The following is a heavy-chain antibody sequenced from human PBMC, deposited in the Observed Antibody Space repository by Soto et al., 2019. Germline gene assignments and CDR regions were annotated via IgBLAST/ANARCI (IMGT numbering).Heavy chain of an antibody. D-gene: IGHD1-1*01. CDR1: GYGFTTYG. V-gene: IGHV1-18*01. J-gene: IGHJ4*02. Sequence: QVHLVQSGAEVKKPGASVKVSCKGSGYGFTTYGINWVRQAPGQGLEWMAWISAHNGNTNYAQKLPGRVTVTRDTSTSTAYMELRSLRSDYTAVYYCARGRYGDYWGQGALVTVSS. CDR2: ISAHNGNT. CDR3: ARGRYGDY.